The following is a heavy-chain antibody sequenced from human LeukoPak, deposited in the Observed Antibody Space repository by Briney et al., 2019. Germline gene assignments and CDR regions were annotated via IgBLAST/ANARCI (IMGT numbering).Heavy chain of an antibody. CDR2: ISPSSGST. CDR1: GYDFTSYY. CDR3: ARGSSTAVVILDPYYFDS. V-gene: IGHV1-46*01. Sequence: ASVKVSCKASGYDFTSYYMHWLRQAPGQGLEWMAIISPSSGSTSFAQKFQGRLSMSRDTSTSTVYMELRSLRSEDTAVYYCARGSSTAVVILDPYYFDSWGQGTLVTVSS. D-gene: IGHD3-22*01. J-gene: IGHJ4*02.